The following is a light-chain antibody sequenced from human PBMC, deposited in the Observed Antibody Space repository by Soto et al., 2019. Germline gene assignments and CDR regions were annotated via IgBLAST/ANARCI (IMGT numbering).Light chain of an antibody. V-gene: IGLV2-8*01. CDR1: SSDVGGYNY. CDR2: DVN. Sequence: QSALTQPPSASGSPGQSVTISCTGTSSDVGGYNYVSWYQQHPGKAPKLMIYDVNKRPSGVPDRFSGSESGNTASLTVSGLQAEDEADYYCSSYAGSNNWVFGGGTKLTVL. CDR3: SSYAGSNNWV. J-gene: IGLJ3*02.